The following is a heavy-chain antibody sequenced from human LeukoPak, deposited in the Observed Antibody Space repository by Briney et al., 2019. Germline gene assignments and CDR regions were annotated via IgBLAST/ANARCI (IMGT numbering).Heavy chain of an antibody. Sequence: PSETLSLTCAVYGGSFSAYYWSWIRQPPGKGLEWMGEINHSRSTNYNPSLKSRVTISVDTSKNQFSLKLRSVTAADTAVYYCARGQRLGYYYYYMDVWGKGTTVTVSS. J-gene: IGHJ6*03. V-gene: IGHV4-34*01. CDR3: ARGQRLGYYYYYMDV. CDR1: GGSFSAYY. D-gene: IGHD7-27*01. CDR2: INHSRST.